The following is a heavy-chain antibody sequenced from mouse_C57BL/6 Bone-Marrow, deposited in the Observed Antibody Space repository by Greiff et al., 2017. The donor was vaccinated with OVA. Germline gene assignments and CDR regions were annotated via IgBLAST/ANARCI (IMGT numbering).Heavy chain of an antibody. CDR3: THDYNFDY. CDR1: GFNIKDDY. J-gene: IGHJ2*01. Sequence: VQLQQSGAELVRPGASVTLSCTASGFNIKDDYMHWVKQRPEQGLEWIGWIDPENGDTEYASKFQGKATITADTSSNTAYLQLSSLTSEDTAVYYCTHDYNFDYWGQGTTLTVSS. V-gene: IGHV14-4*01. D-gene: IGHD2-4*01. CDR2: IDPENGDT.